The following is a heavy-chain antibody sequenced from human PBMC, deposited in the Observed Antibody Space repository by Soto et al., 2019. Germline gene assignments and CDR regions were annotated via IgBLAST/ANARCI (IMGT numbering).Heavy chain of an antibody. V-gene: IGHV3-74*01. CDR3: AREDPLFGVPQDY. CDR2: INSDGSST. CDR1: GFTFSSYW. J-gene: IGHJ4*02. Sequence: GGSLRLSCAASGFTFSSYWMHWVRQAPGKGLVWVSRINSDGSSTSYADSVKGRFTISRDNAKNTLYLQMNSLRAEDTAVYYCAREDPLFGVPQDYWGQGTLVTVSS. D-gene: IGHD3-3*01.